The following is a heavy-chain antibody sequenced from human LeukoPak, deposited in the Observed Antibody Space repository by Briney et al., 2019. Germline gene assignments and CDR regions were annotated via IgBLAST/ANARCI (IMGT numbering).Heavy chain of an antibody. CDR1: GGSISTYY. J-gene: IGHJ4*02. V-gene: IGHV4-59*01. Sequence: SETLSLTCTVSGGSISTYYWSWIRQPPGKGLEWIGYIYYSGSTNYNPSLKSRVTISVDTSKSQFSLKLSSVTAADMAVYYCARDRGSGWYNYFDYWGQGTLVTVSS. CDR2: IYYSGST. D-gene: IGHD6-19*01. CDR3: ARDRGSGWYNYFDY.